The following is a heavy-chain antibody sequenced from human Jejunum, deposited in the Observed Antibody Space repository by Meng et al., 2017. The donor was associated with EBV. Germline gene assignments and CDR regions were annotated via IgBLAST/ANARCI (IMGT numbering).Heavy chain of an antibody. Sequence: LGQVEGDVKMPGSSVEVSCKGSGGTVSNNAFSWVRQAPGQGLEWMGGVIPIFATANYAQKFQGRVTITADKSTSTAYMELRSLISEATAVYYCARSFRGVVADYFDYWGQGTLVTVSS. CDR2: VIPIFATA. D-gene: IGHD3-16*02. V-gene: IGHV1-69*06. CDR1: GGTVSNNA. J-gene: IGHJ4*02. CDR3: ARSFRGVVADYFDY.